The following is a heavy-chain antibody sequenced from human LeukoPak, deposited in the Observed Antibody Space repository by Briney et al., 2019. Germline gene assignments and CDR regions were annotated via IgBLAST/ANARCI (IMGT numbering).Heavy chain of an antibody. V-gene: IGHV1-2*06. J-gene: IGHJ4*02. D-gene: IGHD6-13*01. CDR3: ARDQGSLTRSWYTGY. Sequence: ASVKVSCKASGYTYTRYHIHWVRQAPRQGLEWMGRINPYSGDTNFAQKFQGRVTMTRDTSITTAYMDLSSLTPDDTALYFCARDQGSLTRSWYTGYWGQGTQVTVSS. CDR1: GYTYTRYH. CDR2: INPYSGDT.